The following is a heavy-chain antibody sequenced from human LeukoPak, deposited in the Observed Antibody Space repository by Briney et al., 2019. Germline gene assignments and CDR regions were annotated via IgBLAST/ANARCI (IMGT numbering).Heavy chain of an antibody. Sequence: PGGSLRLSCAASGFTFSSYHMNWVRQAPGKGLEWVSSISTSSSYIFYADSVKGRFTISRDNAKNSLYLQINSLRAEDTAVYYCARYAVVTQGRAIDSWGQGTLVTVSS. J-gene: IGHJ4*02. CDR2: ISTSSSYI. V-gene: IGHV3-21*01. CDR3: ARYAVVTQGRAIDS. CDR1: GFTFSSYH. D-gene: IGHD4-23*01.